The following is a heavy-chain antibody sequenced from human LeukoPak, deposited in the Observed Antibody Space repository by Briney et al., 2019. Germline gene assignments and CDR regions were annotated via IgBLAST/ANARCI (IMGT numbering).Heavy chain of an antibody. V-gene: IGHV4-4*09. D-gene: IGHD3-22*01. CDR2: IYTSGST. J-gene: IGHJ4*02. CDR3: ARLSTYYYDSSGRWGYFDY. CDR1: GGTISSYY. Sequence: PSETLSLTCTVSGGTISSYYWSWIRQPPGKGLEWIGYIYTSGSTNYNPSLKSRVTISVDTSKNQFSLKLSSVTAADTAVYYCARLSTYYYDSSGRWGYFDYWGQGTLVTVSS.